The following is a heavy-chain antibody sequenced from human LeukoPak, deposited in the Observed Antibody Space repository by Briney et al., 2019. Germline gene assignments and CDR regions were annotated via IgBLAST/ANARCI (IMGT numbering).Heavy chain of an antibody. CDR3: ARCGTISESGYFDF. D-gene: IGHD5-24*01. Sequence: SETLSLTCAVYGGSLSRYYWSWIRQSPGKVLEWIAEIDHRGDTNYNPSVKSRVTISVDTSKNQFSLKVRSLSAADTAVYYCARCGTISESGYFDFWGQRTLVTVSS. J-gene: IGHJ4*03. V-gene: IGHV4-34*01. CDR2: IDHRGDT. CDR1: GGSLSRYY.